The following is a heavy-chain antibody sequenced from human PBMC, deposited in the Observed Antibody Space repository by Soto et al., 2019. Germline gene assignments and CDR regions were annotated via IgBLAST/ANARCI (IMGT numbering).Heavy chain of an antibody. J-gene: IGHJ6*02. CDR2: IYPGDSDT. V-gene: IGHV5-51*01. D-gene: IGHD3-10*01. CDR3: ARQKITMVRGANGGMDV. CDR1: GYSFTSYW. Sequence: GESLKISCKGSGYSFTSYWIGWVRQMPGKGLEWMGIIYPGDSDTRYSPSFQGQVTISADKSISTAYLQWSSLKASDTAMYYCARQKITMVRGANGGMDVWGQGTTVTVS.